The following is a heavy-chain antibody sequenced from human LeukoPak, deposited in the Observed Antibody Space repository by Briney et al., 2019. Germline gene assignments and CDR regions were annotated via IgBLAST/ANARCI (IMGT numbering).Heavy chain of an antibody. V-gene: IGHV3-48*04. CDR3: ARGRWYFDY. J-gene: IGHJ4*02. Sequence: PGGSLRLSCAASGFTVSSYSMNWVRQAPGKGLEWVSYISSSGSAIYYADSVKGRFTISRDNAKNSLYLQMNSLRAEDTAVYYCARGRWYFDYWGQGTLVTVSS. D-gene: IGHD2-15*01. CDR1: GFTVSSYS. CDR2: ISSSGSAI.